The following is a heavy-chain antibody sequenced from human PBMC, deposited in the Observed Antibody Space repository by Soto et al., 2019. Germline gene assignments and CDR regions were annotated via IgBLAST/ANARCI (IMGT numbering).Heavy chain of an antibody. V-gene: IGHV3-64D*06. Sequence: GGSLRLSCSASGFTFRNYAMDWVRQAPGKGPQYVAAISSNGGSTYYTDSVKGRFTISRDNSKNTLYLQMRSLRPEDTAVYYCVSQFDPWGQGTLVTVS. J-gene: IGHJ5*02. CDR1: GFTFRNYA. CDR2: ISSNGGST. CDR3: VSQFDP.